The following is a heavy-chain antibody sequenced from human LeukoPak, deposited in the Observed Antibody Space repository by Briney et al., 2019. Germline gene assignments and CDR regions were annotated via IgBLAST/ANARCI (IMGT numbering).Heavy chain of an antibody. CDR3: AARYSGYDLRFDY. J-gene: IGHJ4*02. CDR1: GFTFSSYA. D-gene: IGHD5-12*01. V-gene: IGHV3-23*01. Sequence: GGSLRLSCAASGFTFSSYAMSWVRQAPGEGREWVSAISGSGGSTYYADSVKGRFTISRDNSKNTLYLQMNSLRAEDTAVYYCAARYSGYDLRFDYWGQGTLVTVSS. CDR2: ISGSGGST.